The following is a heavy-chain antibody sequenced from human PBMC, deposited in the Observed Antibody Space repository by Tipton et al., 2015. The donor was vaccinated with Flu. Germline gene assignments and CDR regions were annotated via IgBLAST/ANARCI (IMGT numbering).Heavy chain of an antibody. CDR2: IYYSGST. CDR3: ARGGEIISY. D-gene: IGHD3-10*01. Sequence: TLSLTCTVSGGSISSYYWSWIRQPPGKGLEWIGYIYYSGSTNYNPSLKSRVTISVDTSKNQFSLKLSSVTAADTAVYYYARGGEIISYWGQGTLVTVSS. CDR1: GGSISSYY. J-gene: IGHJ4*02. V-gene: IGHV4-59*01.